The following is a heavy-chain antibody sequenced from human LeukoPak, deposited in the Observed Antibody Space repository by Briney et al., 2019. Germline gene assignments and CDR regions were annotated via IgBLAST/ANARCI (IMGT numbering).Heavy chain of an antibody. Sequence: ASVKVSCKVSGYTLTELSMHWVRQAPGKGLEWMGGFDPEDGDTIYAQKFQGRVTMTEDTSTDTAYMDLSSLRSEDTAVYYCATLVPAAIWFDPWGQGTQLTVSS. V-gene: IGHV1-24*01. D-gene: IGHD2-2*02. CDR3: ATLVPAAIWFDP. CDR2: FDPEDGDT. CDR1: GYTLTELS. J-gene: IGHJ5*02.